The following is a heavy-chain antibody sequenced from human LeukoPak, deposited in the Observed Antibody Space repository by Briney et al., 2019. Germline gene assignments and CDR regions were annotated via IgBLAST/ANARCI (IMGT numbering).Heavy chain of an antibody. Sequence: PGGSLRLSCAASGFTFSSYAMSWVRQPPGKGLEWIGEINHSGSTNYNPSLKSRVTISVDTSKNQFSLKLSSVTAADTAVYYCARVPYYEDYWGQGTLVTVSS. CDR3: ARVPYYEDY. CDR1: GFTFSSYA. D-gene: IGHD3-3*01. V-gene: IGHV4-34*01. CDR2: INHSGST. J-gene: IGHJ4*02.